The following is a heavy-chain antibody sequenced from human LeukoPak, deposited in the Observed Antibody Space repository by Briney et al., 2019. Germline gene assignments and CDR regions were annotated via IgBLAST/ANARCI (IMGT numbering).Heavy chain of an antibody. V-gene: IGHV1-2*02. CDR3: ARDPYSSSWTGLYYYYGMDV. Sequence: ASVKVSCKASGYTFTGYYMHWVRQAPGQGLEWMGWINPNSGGTNYAQKFQGRVTMTRDTSISTAYMELSRLRSDDTVVYYCARDPYSSSWTGLYYYYGMDVWGQGTTVTVSS. CDR1: GYTFTGYY. D-gene: IGHD6-13*01. J-gene: IGHJ6*02. CDR2: INPNSGGT.